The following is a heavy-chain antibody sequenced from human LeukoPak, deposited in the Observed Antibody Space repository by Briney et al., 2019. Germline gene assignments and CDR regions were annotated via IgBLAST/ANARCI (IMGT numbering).Heavy chain of an antibody. V-gene: IGHV1-2*02. CDR3: AREGLPRYNWNDWVNWFDP. J-gene: IGHJ5*02. Sequence: EASVKVSCKASGYTFTGYYMHWVRQAPGQGLEWMGWINPNSGGTNYAQKFQGRVTMTRDTSISTAYMELSRLRSDDTAVYYCAREGLPRYNWNDWVNWFDPWGQGTLVTVSS. CDR1: GYTFTGYY. D-gene: IGHD1-20*01. CDR2: INPNSGGT.